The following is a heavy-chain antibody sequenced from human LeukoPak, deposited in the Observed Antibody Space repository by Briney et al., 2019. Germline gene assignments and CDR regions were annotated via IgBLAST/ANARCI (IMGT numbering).Heavy chain of an antibody. D-gene: IGHD3-9*01. Sequence: GGSLRLSCAASGFTFSSAWMNWVRQAPGKGLEWVGRIKSKTDDGTIDHAAPVKGRFSISRDDSENTLYLQMNSLKTEDTAVYYCITSDMYYDILTGYYADNGFDIWGQGTMVTVSS. CDR3: ITSDMYYDILTGYYADNGFDI. CDR1: GFTFSSAW. CDR2: IKSKTDDGTI. V-gene: IGHV3-15*01. J-gene: IGHJ3*02.